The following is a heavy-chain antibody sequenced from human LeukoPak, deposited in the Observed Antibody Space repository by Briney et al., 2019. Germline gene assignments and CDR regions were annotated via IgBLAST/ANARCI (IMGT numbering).Heavy chain of an antibody. CDR2: IYTSGST. D-gene: IGHD2-2*01. Sequence: SETLSLTCTVSGGSISSGSYYWSWIRQPAGKGLEWIGRIYTSGSTNYNPSLKSRVTISVDTSNNQFLLQLSSVTAADTAVYYCARADVVVVPAAIRLADGFDIWGQGTMVTDSS. CDR1: GGSISSGSYY. J-gene: IGHJ3*02. CDR3: ARADVVVVPAAIRLADGFDI. V-gene: IGHV4-61*02.